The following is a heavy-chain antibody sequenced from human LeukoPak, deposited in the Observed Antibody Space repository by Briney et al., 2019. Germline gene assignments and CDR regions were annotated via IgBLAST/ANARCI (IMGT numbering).Heavy chain of an antibody. CDR1: GFTFHDYA. D-gene: IGHD3-22*01. CDR3: AKGYYYDSSVYNWFDP. CDR2: ISWNSGNI. J-gene: IGHJ5*02. Sequence: GRSLRLSCTASGFTFHDYAMHWVRQAPGRGLGWVSTISWNSGNIAYADSVKGRFTISRDNAKNSLYLQMNSLRPEDTAFYYCAKGYYYDSSVYNWFDPWGQGTLVTVSS. V-gene: IGHV3-9*01.